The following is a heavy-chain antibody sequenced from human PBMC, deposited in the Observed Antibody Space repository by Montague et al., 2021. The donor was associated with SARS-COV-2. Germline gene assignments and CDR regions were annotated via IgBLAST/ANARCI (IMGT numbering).Heavy chain of an antibody. D-gene: IGHD6-19*01. V-gene: IGHV4-59*01. CDR1: GGSISSYY. J-gene: IGHJ3*02. CDR2: INYSGST. Sequence: SETLSLTCTVSGGSISSYYWSWIRQPPGKGLEWIGYINYSGSTNYNPSLKSRVTISVDTSKNQFTLKLSSVTAADTAMYYCARGSGWMGNAFDIWGQGTMVTVSS. CDR3: ARGSGWMGNAFDI.